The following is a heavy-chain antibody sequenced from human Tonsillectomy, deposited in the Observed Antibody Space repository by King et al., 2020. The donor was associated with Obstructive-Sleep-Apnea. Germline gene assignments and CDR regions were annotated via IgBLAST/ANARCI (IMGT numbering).Heavy chain of an antibody. CDR2: IYPGDSDT. CDR1: GYSFTTNW. J-gene: IGHJ4*02. D-gene: IGHD3-10*01. V-gene: IGHV5-51*01. CDR3: VRHVNTLLIRGVPPGYGFDY. Sequence: VQLVQSGAEVKKPGESLKISCKGSGYSFTTNWIGWVRQMPGKGLEWMGIIYPGDSDTTYSPSFQGQVTISADKSTSTAYLQWSSLKASDTARYYCVRHVNTLLIRGVPPGYGFDYWGQGTLVTVSS.